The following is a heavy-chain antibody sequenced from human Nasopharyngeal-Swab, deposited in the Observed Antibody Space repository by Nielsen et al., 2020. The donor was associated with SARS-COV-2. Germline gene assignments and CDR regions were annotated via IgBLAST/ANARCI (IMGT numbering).Heavy chain of an antibody. CDR2: SRNEAHSFTT. V-gene: IGHV3-72*01. D-gene: IGHD3-22*01. J-gene: IGHJ4*02. Sequence: GGSLRLSCAASGFTLSEHYMDWVRQAPGKGLGWVGRSRNEAHSFTTEYAASVKGRFTISRDDSENSLYLQMNSLKIEDTAVYYCVRADISGYFDYWGQGTLVTVSS. CDR3: VRADISGYFDY. CDR1: GFTLSEHY.